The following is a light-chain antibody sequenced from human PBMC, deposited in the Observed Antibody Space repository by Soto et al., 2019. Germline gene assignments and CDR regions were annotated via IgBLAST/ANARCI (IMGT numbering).Light chain of an antibody. V-gene: IGKV1-8*01. CDR1: QGISSY. CDR3: QQYYSYPALT. CDR2: AAS. J-gene: IGKJ4*01. Sequence: AIRMTQSPSSFSASTGDRVTITCRASQGISSYLAWYQQKPGKAPKLLIYAASTLQSGVPSRFIGSGSGTDFTLTISCLQSEDFATYYCQQYYSYPALTFGGGTKVAIK.